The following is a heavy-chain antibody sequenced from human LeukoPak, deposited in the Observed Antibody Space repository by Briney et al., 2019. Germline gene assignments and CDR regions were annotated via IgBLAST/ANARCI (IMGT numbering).Heavy chain of an antibody. CDR2: IRYDGSNK. CDR3: WSNPDGAFDI. CDR1: GFTFSSYG. J-gene: IGHJ3*02. D-gene: IGHD2-8*02. Sequence: GGSLRLSCAASGFTFSSYGMHWVRQAPGKGLEWVAFIRYDGSNKYYADSVKGRFTISRDNSKNTLYLQMNSLRAEDTAVYYCWSNPDGAFDIWGQGTMVTVSS. V-gene: IGHV3-30*02.